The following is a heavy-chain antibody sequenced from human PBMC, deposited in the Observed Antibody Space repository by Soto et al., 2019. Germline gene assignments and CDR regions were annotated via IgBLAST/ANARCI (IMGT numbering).Heavy chain of an antibody. Sequence: GGSLRLSCAASGFTFSSYAMHWVRQAPGKGLEWVAVISYDGSNKYYADSVKGRFTISRDNSKNTLYLQMNSLGAEDTAVYYCARDSIDSVLVPAAMGFWFDPWGQGTLVTVSS. CDR3: ARDSIDSVLVPAAMGFWFDP. V-gene: IGHV3-30-3*01. CDR1: GFTFSSYA. D-gene: IGHD2-2*01. CDR2: ISYDGSNK. J-gene: IGHJ5*02.